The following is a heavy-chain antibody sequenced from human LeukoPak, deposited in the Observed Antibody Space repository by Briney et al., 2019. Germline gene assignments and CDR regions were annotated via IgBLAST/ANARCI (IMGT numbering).Heavy chain of an antibody. CDR3: ARQPGGTAAFDI. J-gene: IGHJ3*02. CDR1: GASMTDYY. V-gene: IGHV4-59*08. D-gene: IGHD1-14*01. Sequence: SETLSLTCTVSGASMTDYYWSWIRQPPGKGLEWIAYSHYSGETKYNPSLKSRLTISVDTSKNQFSLKLSSVPAADTAVYFCARQPGGTAAFDIWGQGTTVTVSA. CDR2: SHYSGET.